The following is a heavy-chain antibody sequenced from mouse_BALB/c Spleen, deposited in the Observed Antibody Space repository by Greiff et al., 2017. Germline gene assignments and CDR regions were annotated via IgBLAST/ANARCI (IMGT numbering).Heavy chain of an antibody. CDR2: ISSGGST. Sequence: EVQGVESGGGLVKPGGSLKLSCAASGFTFSSYAMSWVRQTPEKRLEWVASISSGGSTYYPDSVKGRFTISRDNARNILYLQMSSLRSEDTAMYYCARKGVYYYGSSGENFDYWGQGTTLTVSS. CDR1: GFTFSSYA. V-gene: IGHV5-6-5*01. D-gene: IGHD1-1*01. J-gene: IGHJ2*01. CDR3: ARKGVYYYGSSGENFDY.